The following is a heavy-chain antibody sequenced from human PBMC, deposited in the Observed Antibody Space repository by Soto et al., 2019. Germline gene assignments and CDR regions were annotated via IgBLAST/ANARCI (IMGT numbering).Heavy chain of an antibody. Sequence: SETLSLTCAVYGGSFSGYYWSWIRQPPGKGLEWIGEINHSGSTNYNPSLKSRVTISVDTSKNQFSLKLSSVTAADTAVYYCARGVEGVATIMYHFDYWGQGTLVTVSS. CDR3: ARGVEGVATIMYHFDY. CDR1: GGSFSGYY. J-gene: IGHJ4*02. D-gene: IGHD5-12*01. V-gene: IGHV4-34*01. CDR2: INHSGST.